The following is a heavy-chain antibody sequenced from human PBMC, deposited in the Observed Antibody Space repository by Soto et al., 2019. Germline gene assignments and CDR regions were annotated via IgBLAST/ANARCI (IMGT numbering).Heavy chain of an antibody. J-gene: IGHJ3*02. CDR1: GGTFSSYA. V-gene: IGHV1-69*13. CDR2: IIPIFGTA. CDR3: ARGQSVYDYVWGSYRSDAFDI. Sequence: ASVKVSCKASGGTFSSYAISWVRQAPGQGLEWMGGIIPIFGTANYAQKFQGRVTITADESTSTAYMELSSLRSEDTAVYYCARGQSVYDYVWGSYRSDAFDIWGQGTMVTVSS. D-gene: IGHD3-16*02.